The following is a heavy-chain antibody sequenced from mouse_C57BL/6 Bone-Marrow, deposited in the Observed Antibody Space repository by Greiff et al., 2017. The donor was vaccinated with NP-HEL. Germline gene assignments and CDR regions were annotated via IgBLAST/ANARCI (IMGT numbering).Heavy chain of an antibody. D-gene: IGHD2-5*01. CDR3: AKGYSNYLDY. CDR1: GYSFTSGYF. V-gene: IGHV3-6*01. CDR2: IRYDGSN. J-gene: IGHJ2*01. Sequence: EVQLLESGPGLVKPSPSLTLSCSASGYSFTSGYFCYLIRRLPGNNLGCVGSIRYDGSNNYSPSLTNRTTFTRDTSKNQFFRQLNSVTAEYTATYYCAKGYSNYLDYWGQGTTLTVSA.